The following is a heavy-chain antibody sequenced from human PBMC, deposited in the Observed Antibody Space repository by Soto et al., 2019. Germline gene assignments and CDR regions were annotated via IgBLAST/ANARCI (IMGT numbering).Heavy chain of an antibody. CDR1: GYTFTNYA. CDR2: INAGNGNT. D-gene: IGHD3-3*01. V-gene: IGHV1-3*01. J-gene: IGHJ4*02. CDR3: ARMPLVLRFLEWLPDYFDY. Sequence: ASVKVSCKASGYTFTNYAIHWVRQAPGQRLEWMGWINAGNGNTRYSQKLQGRVTMTTDTSTSTAYMELRSLRSDDTAVYYCARMPLVLRFLEWLPDYFDYWGQGTLVTVSS.